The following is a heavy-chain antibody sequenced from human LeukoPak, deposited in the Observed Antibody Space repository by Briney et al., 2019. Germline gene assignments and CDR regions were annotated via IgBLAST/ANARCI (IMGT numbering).Heavy chain of an antibody. J-gene: IGHJ4*02. CDR3: ARANHYYGSGSPNY. CDR1: GFTFSSYS. CDR2: ISSSSYI. Sequence: GGSLRLSCAASGFTFSSYSMNWVRQAPGKGLEWVSSISSSSYIYYADSVKGRFTISRDNAKNSLYLQMNSLRAEDTAVYYCARANHYYGSGSPNYWGQGTLVTVSS. V-gene: IGHV3-21*01. D-gene: IGHD3-10*01.